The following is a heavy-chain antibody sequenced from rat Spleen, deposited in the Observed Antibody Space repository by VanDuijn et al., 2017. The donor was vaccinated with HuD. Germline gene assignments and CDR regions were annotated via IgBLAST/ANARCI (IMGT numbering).Heavy chain of an antibody. V-gene: IGHV5-58*01. D-gene: IGHD1-11*01. CDR1: GFTFSNYW. Sequence: EVQLVETGGGLVQPGRSLKLSCVASGFTFSNYWMYWIRQAPGKGLEWVSSINTDGGSTYYLDSVKGRFKISRANAESTVYLQMNSLRSEDTATYYCAKDKDGGHVMDAWGQGASVTVSS. J-gene: IGHJ4*01. CDR3: AKDKDGGHVMDA. CDR2: INTDGGST.